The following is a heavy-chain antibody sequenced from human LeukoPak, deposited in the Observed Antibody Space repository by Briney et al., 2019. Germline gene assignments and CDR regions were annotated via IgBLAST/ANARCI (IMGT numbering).Heavy chain of an antibody. D-gene: IGHD3-3*01. CDR3: ARGGGFLEWLLPYYYYGMDV. V-gene: IGHV4-34*01. J-gene: IGHJ6*02. Sequence: INXSXXTNYNPSLKSRVTISVDTSKNQFSLKLSSVTAADTAVYYCARGGGFLEWLLPYYYYGMDVWGQGTTVTVSS. CDR2: INXSXXT.